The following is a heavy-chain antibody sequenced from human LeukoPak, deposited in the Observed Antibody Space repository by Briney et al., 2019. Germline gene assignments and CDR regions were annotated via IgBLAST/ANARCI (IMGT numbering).Heavy chain of an antibody. CDR2: ISAYNGNT. Sequence: ASVKVSCKASGYTFTSYGISWVRQAPGQGLEWMGWISAYNGNTNYAQKLQGRVAMTTDTSTSTAYMELRSLGSDDTAVYYCARDSGSYGDFDYWGQGTLVTVSS. D-gene: IGHD1-26*01. V-gene: IGHV1-18*01. CDR1: GYTFTSYG. J-gene: IGHJ4*02. CDR3: ARDSGSYGDFDY.